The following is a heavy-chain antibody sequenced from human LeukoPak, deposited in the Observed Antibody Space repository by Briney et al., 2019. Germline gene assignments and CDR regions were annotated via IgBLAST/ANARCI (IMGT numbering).Heavy chain of an antibody. CDR1: GYSISSGYY. CDR2: IFHSGST. J-gene: IGHJ4*02. Sequence: SETLSLTCTVSGYSISSGYYWGWIRQPPGKGMEWIGSIFHSGSTYYNPSLKSRVTISVDTSKNQFSLKLSSVTAADTAVYYCARGRLGEYYDSSGYLFDYWGQGTLVTVSS. D-gene: IGHD3-22*01. V-gene: IGHV4-38-2*02. CDR3: ARGRLGEYYDSSGYLFDY.